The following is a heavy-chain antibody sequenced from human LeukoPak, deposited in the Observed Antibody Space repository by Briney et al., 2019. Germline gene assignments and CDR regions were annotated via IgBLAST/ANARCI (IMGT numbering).Heavy chain of an antibody. J-gene: IGHJ4*02. Sequence: SETLSLTCAVYGGSLSGYYWSWIRQPPGKGLEWIGEINASGSTNYNPSLKSRVTISVDTSKNQFSLKNQFSVKLTSVTAADTAMYYCATEVGGIPYWGQGTLVTVSS. CDR3: ATEVGGIPY. CDR2: INASGST. V-gene: IGHV4-34*01. CDR1: GGSLSGYY. D-gene: IGHD3-16*02.